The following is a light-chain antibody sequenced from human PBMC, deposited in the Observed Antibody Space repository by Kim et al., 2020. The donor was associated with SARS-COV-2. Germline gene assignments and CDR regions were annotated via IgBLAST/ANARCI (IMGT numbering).Light chain of an antibody. Sequence: VSPGQTASITCSGDKLGDKYACWYQQKPGQSPVLVIYQDSKRPSGIPDRFSGSNSGNTATLTISGTQAMDEADYYCQAWDSSTWVFGGGTQLTVL. J-gene: IGLJ3*02. CDR2: QDS. CDR3: QAWDSSTWV. V-gene: IGLV3-1*01. CDR1: KLGDKY.